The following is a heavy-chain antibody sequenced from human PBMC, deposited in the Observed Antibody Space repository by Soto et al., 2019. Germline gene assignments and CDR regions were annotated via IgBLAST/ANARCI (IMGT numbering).Heavy chain of an antibody. J-gene: IGHJ1*01. Sequence: QVQLQESGPGLVKPSQTLSLTCTVSGGSISTGGYYWSWIRQHPGKGLEWIGYIYYSGSTYYNPSLKSRVSISVDTSKNQFSLKLSSVTAADTAVYYCARDAYCGGDSYTRDSGYFQHWGQGTLVTVSS. CDR3: ARDAYCGGDSYTRDSGYFQH. CDR2: IYYSGST. CDR1: GGSISTGGYY. V-gene: IGHV4-31*03. D-gene: IGHD2-21*02.